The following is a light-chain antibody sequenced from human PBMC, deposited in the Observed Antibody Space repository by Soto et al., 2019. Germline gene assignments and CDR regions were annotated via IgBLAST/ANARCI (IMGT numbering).Light chain of an antibody. J-gene: IGKJ1*01. CDR3: QQSYSTPST. CDR1: QSISSY. Sequence: DIQMTQSPSSLSAPVGHRVTITCRASQSISSYLNWYQQKPGKAPKLLIYAASTLQSGVPSRFSGSGSGTDFTPTISSLQPEDFATYYCQQSYSTPSTFGQGTKVDIK. CDR2: AAS. V-gene: IGKV1-39*01.